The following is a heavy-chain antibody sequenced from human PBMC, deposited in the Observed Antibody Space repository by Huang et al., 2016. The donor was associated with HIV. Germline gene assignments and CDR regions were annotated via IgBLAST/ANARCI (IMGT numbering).Heavy chain of an antibody. CDR2: VNHGGSN. V-gene: IGHV4-34*01. J-gene: IGHJ2*01. CDR1: GGSLHGYY. CDR3: ATSRSGSGWFLDI. Sequence: QVQLYQCGAGPLRPSETLSLTCGVSGGSLHGYYWNWLRQSPGRGLEWIGEVNHGGSNKYNPALKSRVTISVDTSKMQFSLNLTSVTATDTADYYCATSRSGSGWFLDIWGRGTLVSVS. D-gene: IGHD6-19*01.